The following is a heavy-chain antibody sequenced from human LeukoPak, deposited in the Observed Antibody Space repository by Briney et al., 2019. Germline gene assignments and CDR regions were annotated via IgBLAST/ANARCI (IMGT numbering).Heavy chain of an antibody. CDR1: GFTFSSYS. CDR3: TRAIFEVVVTGGNGFDI. D-gene: IGHD2-21*02. J-gene: IGHJ3*02. CDR2: ISSSSSYI. Sequence: PGGSLRLSCAASGFTFSSYSMNWVRQAPGKGLEWVSSISSSSSYIYYADSVKGRFTISRDNAKNSLYLQMNSLKTEDTAVYYCTRAIFEVVVTGGNGFDIWGHGTMVTVSS. V-gene: IGHV3-21*03.